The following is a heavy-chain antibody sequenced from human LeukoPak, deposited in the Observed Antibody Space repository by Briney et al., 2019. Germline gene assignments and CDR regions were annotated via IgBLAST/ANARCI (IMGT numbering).Heavy chain of an antibody. CDR1: GFTFSSYA. D-gene: IGHD4-11*01. V-gene: IGHV3-23*01. Sequence: GGSLRLSCAASGFTFSSYALSWVRQAPGKGLEWVSTIGDSGYSTYYADSVKGRFTISRDNSKNALYLQMNSLRAEDTAVYFCAKQLGHQQLSATDYWGQGTLVTVSS. CDR2: IGDSGYST. J-gene: IGHJ4*02. CDR3: AKQLGHQQLSATDY.